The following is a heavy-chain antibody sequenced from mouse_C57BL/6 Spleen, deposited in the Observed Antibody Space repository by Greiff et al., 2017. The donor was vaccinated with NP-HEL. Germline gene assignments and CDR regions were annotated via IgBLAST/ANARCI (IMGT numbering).Heavy chain of an antibody. CDR1: GFSLSTSGMG. J-gene: IGHJ1*03. CDR3: ARSMITKSLYWYFDV. D-gene: IGHD2-4*01. Sequence: QVTLKESGPGILQSSQTLSLTCSFSGFSLSTSGMGVSWIRQPSGKGLEWLAHIYWADDKRYNPSLKSRLTISKDTSRNQVFLKITSVDTADTATYYCARSMITKSLYWYFDVWGTGTTVTVSS. CDR2: IYWADDK. V-gene: IGHV8-12*01.